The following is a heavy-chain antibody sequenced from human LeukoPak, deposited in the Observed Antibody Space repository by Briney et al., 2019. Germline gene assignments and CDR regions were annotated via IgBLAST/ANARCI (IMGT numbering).Heavy chain of an antibody. J-gene: IGHJ5*02. Sequence: ASVKVSCKASGYTFTSYGISWVRQAPGQGLEWMGWISAYNGNTNYAQKLQGRVTMTTDTSTSTAYMELRSPRSDDTAVYYCARSIAGDYVEWFDPWGQGTLVTVSS. D-gene: IGHD4-17*01. CDR3: ARSIAGDYVEWFDP. CDR2: ISAYNGNT. V-gene: IGHV1-18*01. CDR1: GYTFTSYG.